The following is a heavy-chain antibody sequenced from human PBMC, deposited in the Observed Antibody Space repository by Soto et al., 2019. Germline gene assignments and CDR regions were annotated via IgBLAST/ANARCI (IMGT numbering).Heavy chain of an antibody. CDR3: ARDTYGAANDY. CDR1: GFTFNTYW. CDR2: INNDGSST. V-gene: IGHV3-74*01. Sequence: EVQLVESGGGLVQPGGSLRLSCVASGFTFNTYWMHWVRQAPGKGLVWVSRINNDGSSTYYADSVKGRFTISRDNAKNTLYLQMNSLRVEDTAIYYCARDTYGAANDYWGQGTLVTVSS. D-gene: IGHD4-17*01. J-gene: IGHJ4*02.